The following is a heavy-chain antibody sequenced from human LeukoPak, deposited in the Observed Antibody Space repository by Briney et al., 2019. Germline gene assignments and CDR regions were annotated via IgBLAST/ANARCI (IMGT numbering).Heavy chain of an antibody. Sequence: SVKVSCKASGYTFTSYGISWVRQAPGQGLEWMGRIIPILGIANYAQKFQGRVTITADKSTSTAYMELSSLRSEDTAVYYCARKHPVDYYYGMDVWGQGTTVTVSS. CDR2: IIPILGIA. CDR3: ARKHPVDYYYGMDV. V-gene: IGHV1-69*04. CDR1: GYTFTSYG. J-gene: IGHJ6*02.